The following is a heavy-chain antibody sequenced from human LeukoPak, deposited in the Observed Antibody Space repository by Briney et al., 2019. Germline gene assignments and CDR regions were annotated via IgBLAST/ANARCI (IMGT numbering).Heavy chain of an antibody. CDR1: GFTFSSYA. D-gene: IGHD3-22*01. Sequence: GGSLRLSCAASGFTFSSYAMSWVRQAPGKGLEWVSAISGSGGSTYYADSVKGRFTISRDNSKNTLYLQMNSLRAEDTAVYYCAKEEQYYYDSSGSPGFQHWGQGTLVTVSS. CDR2: ISGSGGST. J-gene: IGHJ1*01. V-gene: IGHV3-23*01. CDR3: AKEEQYYYDSSGSPGFQH.